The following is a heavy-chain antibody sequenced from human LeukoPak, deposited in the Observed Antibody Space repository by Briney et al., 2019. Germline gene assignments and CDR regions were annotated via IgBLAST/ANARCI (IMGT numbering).Heavy chain of an antibody. CDR1: GYTFTGYY. D-gene: IGHD6-19*01. CDR3: AREVGSPVAGDGYYYYYMDV. CDR2: INPNSGGT. J-gene: IGHJ6*03. Sequence: GASVKVSCKASGYTFTGYYMHWVRQAPGQGLEWMGWINPNSGGTNYAQKFQGRVTMTRDTSISTAYMELRSLRSDDTAVYYCAREVGSPVAGDGYYYYYMDVWGKGTTVTVSS. V-gene: IGHV1-2*02.